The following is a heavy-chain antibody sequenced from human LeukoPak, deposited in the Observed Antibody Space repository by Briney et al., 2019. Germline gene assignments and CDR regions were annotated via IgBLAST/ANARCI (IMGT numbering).Heavy chain of an antibody. CDR3: ARARSSYGYGDAFDI. D-gene: IGHD5-18*01. J-gene: IGHJ3*02. CDR1: GFTFDDYG. CDR2: INRNGGST. V-gene: IGHV3-20*04. Sequence: PGGSLTLSCAASGFTFDDYGMSWVRQAPGKGLEWVSGINRNGGSTGYADSVKGRFTISRDNAKNSLYLQMNSLRAEDTAVYYCARARSSYGYGDAFDIWGQGTMVTVSS.